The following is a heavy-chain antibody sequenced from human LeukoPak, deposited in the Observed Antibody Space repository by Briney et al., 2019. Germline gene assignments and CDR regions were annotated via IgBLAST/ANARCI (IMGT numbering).Heavy chain of an antibody. CDR2: VRYEQCAT. CDR3: VKDQGECPGSRCYLRFLEY. V-gene: IGHV3-30*02. CDR1: GFNLSIYG. Sequence: PGGSLRLSCAASGFNLSIYGMHGVRQAPGKGLEGVTFVRYEQCATVYADSVQGRFAISRDNSKNTVYLQMNSLRVEDTALYFCVKDQGECPGSRCYLRFLEYWGQGTLVIVSS. D-gene: IGHD3-3*01. J-gene: IGHJ4*02.